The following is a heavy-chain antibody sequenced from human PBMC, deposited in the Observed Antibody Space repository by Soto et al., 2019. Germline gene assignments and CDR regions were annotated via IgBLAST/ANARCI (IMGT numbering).Heavy chain of an antibody. V-gene: IGHV1-69*13. CDR2: IIPIFGTA. CDR3: ARSEYYYGSGSYPNIYYYYGMDV. D-gene: IGHD3-10*01. CDR1: GGTFSSYA. Sequence: SVKVSCKASGGTFSSYAISGVRQSPLRGREGMGGIIPIFGTANYAQKFQGRVTITADESTSTAYMELSSLRSEDTAVYYCARSEYYYGSGSYPNIYYYYGMDVWGQGTTVTVSS. J-gene: IGHJ6*02.